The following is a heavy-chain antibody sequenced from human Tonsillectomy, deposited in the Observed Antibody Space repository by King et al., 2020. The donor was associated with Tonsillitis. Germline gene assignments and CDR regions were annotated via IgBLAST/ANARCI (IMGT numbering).Heavy chain of an antibody. V-gene: IGHV1-18*04. CDR3: ARDGGSGCNHEFAY. D-gene: IGHD6-19*01. CDR2: ISGYNGNR. CDR1: GYTFTSNG. Sequence: VQLVESGAEVKKPGASVKVSCKASGYTFTSNGISWVRQAPGQGLEWMGWISGYNGNRKYAQKVQGRVTMTTDTSTSTSYMELRSLRSDDTAVYYCARDGGSGCNHEFAYWGQGTLVTVSS. J-gene: IGHJ4*02.